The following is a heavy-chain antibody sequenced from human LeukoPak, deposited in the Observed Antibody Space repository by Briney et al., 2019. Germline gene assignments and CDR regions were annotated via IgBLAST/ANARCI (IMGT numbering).Heavy chain of an antibody. Sequence: SETLSLTCTVSGGSISSYYWSWIRQPAGKELEWIGRIYTSGSTNYKSSLKSRVTISADTSKNQFSLKLSSVTAADTAVYYCARATEGGYSYGYFYYYYMDVWGKGTTVTISS. D-gene: IGHD5-18*01. CDR3: ARATEGGYSYGYFYYYYMDV. J-gene: IGHJ6*03. V-gene: IGHV4-4*07. CDR1: GGSISSYY. CDR2: IYTSGST.